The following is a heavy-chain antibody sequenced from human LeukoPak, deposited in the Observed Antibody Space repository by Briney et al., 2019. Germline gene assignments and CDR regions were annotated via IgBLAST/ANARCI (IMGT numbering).Heavy chain of an antibody. Sequence: GGSQRLSCAVSTFYFTDYAMSWARQAPGKGLEWLSAVSGNGDTKDYVDSVKGRFTISRDNSRNTVHLQIDNLRTEDTAVYYCARGSTSTAPGWVYWGHGTPVTVSS. D-gene: IGHD2-21*02. CDR1: TFYFTDYA. CDR3: ARGSTSTAPGWVY. J-gene: IGHJ4*01. CDR2: VSGNGDTK. V-gene: IGHV3-23*01.